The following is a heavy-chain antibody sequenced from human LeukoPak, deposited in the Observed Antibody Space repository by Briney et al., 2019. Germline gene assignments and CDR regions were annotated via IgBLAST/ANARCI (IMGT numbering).Heavy chain of an antibody. V-gene: IGHV4-59*08. D-gene: IGHD3-22*01. J-gene: IGHJ3*02. CDR2: IYYSGST. CDR1: GGSISSYY. CDR3: ARSLYDSSGYYAFDI. Sequence: SETLSLTCTVSGGSISSYYWSWIRQPPGKGLEWIGYIYYSGSTNYNPSLKSRVTISVDTSKNQFSPKLSSVTAADTAVYYCARSLYDSSGYYAFDIWGQGTMVTVSS.